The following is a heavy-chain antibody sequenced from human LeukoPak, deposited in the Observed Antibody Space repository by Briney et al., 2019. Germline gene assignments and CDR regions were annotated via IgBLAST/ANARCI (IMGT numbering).Heavy chain of an antibody. CDR1: GGSISSGSYY. D-gene: IGHD1-1*01. J-gene: IGHJ5*02. V-gene: IGHV4-61*02. CDR2: IYTSGST. CDR3: ARERLERRDNWFDP. Sequence: SETLSLTCTVSGGSISSGSYYWSWIRQPAGKGLEWIGRIYTSGSTNYNPSLKSRVTISVDTSKNQFSLKLSSVTAADTAVNYCARERLERRDNWFDPWGQGTLVTVSS.